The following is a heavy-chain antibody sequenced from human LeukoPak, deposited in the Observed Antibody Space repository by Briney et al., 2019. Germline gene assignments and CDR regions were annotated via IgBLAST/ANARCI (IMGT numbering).Heavy chain of an antibody. CDR1: GFTFDSNY. CDR2: IYTGGNT. Sequence: GGSLRLSCAASGFTFDSNYLSWVRQAPGKGLEWVSTIYTGGNTCYAASVKGRFTISRDFSKNTVFLHMNSLRAEDTAMYYCARGDDSGYYDYFDYWGQGALVTVSS. CDR3: ARGDDSGYYDYFDY. J-gene: IGHJ4*02. V-gene: IGHV3-53*01. D-gene: IGHD3-22*01.